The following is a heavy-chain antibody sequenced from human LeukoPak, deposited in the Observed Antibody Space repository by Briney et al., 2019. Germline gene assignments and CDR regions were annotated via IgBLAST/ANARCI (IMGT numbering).Heavy chain of an antibody. V-gene: IGHV3-20*04. CDR3: ARLFADGWFDP. D-gene: IGHD5-24*01. J-gene: IGHJ5*02. Sequence: GGSLRLSCAASGFTFDDYGMSWVRQAPGEGLEWVSGINWNGGSTGYADSVKGRFTISRDNAKNSLYLQMNSLRAEDTALYYCARLFADGWFDPWGQGTLVTVSS. CDR2: INWNGGST. CDR1: GFTFDDYG.